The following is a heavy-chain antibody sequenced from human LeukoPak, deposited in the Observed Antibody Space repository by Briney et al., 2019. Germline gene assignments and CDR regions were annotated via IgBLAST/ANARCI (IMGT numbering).Heavy chain of an antibody. J-gene: IGHJ6*02. CDR3: ARRRTKNFDWTPYYYGMDV. D-gene: IGHD3-9*01. CDR1: GFTVSSNY. CDR2: IYSGGST. V-gene: IGHV3-66*04. Sequence: GGSLRLSCAASGFTVSSNYMSWVRQAPGKGLEWVSVIYSGGSTYYADSVKGRFTISRDNSKNTLYLQMNSPRAEDTAVYYCARRRTKNFDWTPYYYGMDVWGQGTTVTVSS.